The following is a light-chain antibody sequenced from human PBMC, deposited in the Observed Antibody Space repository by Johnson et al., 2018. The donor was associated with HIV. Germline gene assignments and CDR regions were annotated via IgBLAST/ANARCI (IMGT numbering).Light chain of an antibody. CDR2: DNN. V-gene: IGLV1-51*01. J-gene: IGLJ1*01. CDR1: SSNIENYY. CDR3: GTWDSSLRVGF. Sequence: QAVLTQPPSVSAAPGQKVTISCSGSSSNIENYYVSWYQHHPGTAPKLLIYDNNKRPSGIPDRFSGSKSGTSATLGITGLQTGDEAEYYCGTWDSSLRVGFFGTGTKVTVL.